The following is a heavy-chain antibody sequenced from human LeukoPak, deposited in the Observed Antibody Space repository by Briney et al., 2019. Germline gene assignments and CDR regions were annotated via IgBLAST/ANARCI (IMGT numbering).Heavy chain of an antibody. Sequence: SVKVSCKASGGTFSSYAISWVRQAPGQGLEWMGGIIPIFGTANYAQKFQGRVTITADESTSTAYMEPSSLRSEDTAVYYCARKRYCSSTSCYGDYYYYGMDVWGQGTTVTVSS. CDR2: IIPIFGTA. J-gene: IGHJ6*02. CDR3: ARKRYCSSTSCYGDYYYYGMDV. V-gene: IGHV1-69*13. CDR1: GGTFSSYA. D-gene: IGHD2-2*01.